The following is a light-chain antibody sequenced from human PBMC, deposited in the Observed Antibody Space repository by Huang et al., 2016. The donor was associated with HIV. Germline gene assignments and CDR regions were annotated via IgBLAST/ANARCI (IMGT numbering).Light chain of an antibody. Sequence: EIVMTQSPATLSVSPGDGATFSCGASQSISSHLAWYQQIPGQAPRLLIYSTAARATGIPARFRGSGSETEFTLTISSLQSEDFAVYYCQQYHKWPFTFGPGTKVEIK. J-gene: IGKJ3*01. CDR1: QSISSH. V-gene: IGKV3-15*01. CDR2: STA. CDR3: QQYHKWPFT.